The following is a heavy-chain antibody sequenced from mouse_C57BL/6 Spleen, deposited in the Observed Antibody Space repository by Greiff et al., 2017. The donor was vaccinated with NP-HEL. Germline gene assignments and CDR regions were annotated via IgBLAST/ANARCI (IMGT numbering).Heavy chain of an antibody. J-gene: IGHJ3*01. CDR1: GYAFTNYL. Sequence: VQLQQSGAELVRPGTSVKVSCKASGYAFTNYLIEWVKQRPGQGLEWIGVINPGSGGTNYNEKFKGKATLTADKSSSTAYMQLSSLTSEDSAVYFCAREEGGPLAYWGQGTLVTVSA. V-gene: IGHV1-54*01. CDR3: AREEGGPLAY. CDR2: INPGSGGT.